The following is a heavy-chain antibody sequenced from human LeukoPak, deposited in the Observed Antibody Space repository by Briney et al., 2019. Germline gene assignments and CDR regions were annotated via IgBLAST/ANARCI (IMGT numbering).Heavy chain of an antibody. V-gene: IGHV1-18*01. CDR1: VYTFTTYG. Sequence: ASVKVSCKASVYTFTTYGVSWVRQAPGQGLEWMGWINTYNDDTKYAQKFQGRVTMTTDTSTSTAYMELRSLRSDDTAVYFCARLTPDYSSSLLYYFDYWGQGTLVTVSS. CDR3: ARLTPDYSSSLLYYFDY. CDR2: INTYNDDT. J-gene: IGHJ4*02. D-gene: IGHD6-13*01.